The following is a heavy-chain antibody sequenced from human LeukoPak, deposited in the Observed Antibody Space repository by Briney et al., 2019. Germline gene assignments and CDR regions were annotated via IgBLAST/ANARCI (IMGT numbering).Heavy chain of an antibody. Sequence: PGRSLRLSCAASGFTFSSYAMHWVRQAPGKGLEWVAVISYDGSNKYYADSVKGRFTISRDNSKNTLYLQMNSLRAEDTAVYYCARAPIAAAVFVYWGQGTLVTVSS. CDR3: ARAPIAAAVFVY. CDR2: ISYDGSNK. CDR1: GFTFSSYA. J-gene: IGHJ4*02. V-gene: IGHV3-30-3*01. D-gene: IGHD6-13*01.